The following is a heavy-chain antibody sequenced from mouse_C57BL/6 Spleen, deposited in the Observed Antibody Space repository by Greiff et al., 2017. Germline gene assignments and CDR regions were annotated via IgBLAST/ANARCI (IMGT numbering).Heavy chain of an antibody. V-gene: IGHV1-53*01. CDR2: INPGNGGT. D-gene: IGHD2-3*01. Sequence: VQLQQSGTELVKPGASVKMSCKASGYTFTSYWMNWVKQRPGQGLEWIGIINPGNGGTNYNEKFKSKATLTVDKSSSTAYLQLSSLTSEDTAVYYCASDDGLFAYWGQGTPVTVSA. CDR1: GYTFTSYW. CDR3: ASDDGLFAY. J-gene: IGHJ3*01.